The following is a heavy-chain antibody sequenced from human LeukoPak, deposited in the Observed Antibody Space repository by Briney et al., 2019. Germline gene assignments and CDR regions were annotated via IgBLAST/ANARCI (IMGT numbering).Heavy chain of an antibody. D-gene: IGHD2-2*01. J-gene: IGHJ4*02. Sequence: GESLKISCRGSGYSFTTYWIGWVRRMPGKGLEWMGIIYPGDSDTRYSPSFQGQVTMSADKSINTAYLQWSSLKASDTAMYYCARRQGCSSTSCPPDSWGQGTLVTVSS. V-gene: IGHV5-51*01. CDR3: ARRQGCSSTSCPPDS. CDR2: IYPGDSDT. CDR1: GYSFTTYW.